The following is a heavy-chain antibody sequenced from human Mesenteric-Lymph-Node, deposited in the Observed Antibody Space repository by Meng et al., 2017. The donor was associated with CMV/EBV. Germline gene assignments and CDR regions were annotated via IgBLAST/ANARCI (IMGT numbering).Heavy chain of an antibody. D-gene: IGHD2-2*01. CDR2: IYYSGST. V-gene: IGHV4-61*08. CDR1: GGSISSSGDYY. CDR3: ARVALSSTSCYYGCYYYFDY. Sequence: SETLSLTCTVSGGSISSSGDYYWSWIRQSPGKGLEWIGYIYYSGSTNYNPSLKSRVTISVDTSKNQFSLKLSSVTAADTAVYYCARVALSSTSCYYGCYYYFDYWGQGTLVTVSS. J-gene: IGHJ4*02.